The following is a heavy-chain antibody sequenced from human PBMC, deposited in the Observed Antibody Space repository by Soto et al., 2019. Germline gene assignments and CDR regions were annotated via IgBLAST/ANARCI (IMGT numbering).Heavy chain of an antibody. CDR2: ISRSGNTM. D-gene: IGHD2-2*02. CDR1: GFTSWDYD. Sequence: PGGSLRLSCAASGFTSWDYDMSWIRQAPGKGLEWVSYISRSGNTMYYGDYVKGRFTNSRDNAENSVFLQMISLRAEDTAVYYCVREGRSSTSCNTGCAFDIWGQGTMVTVSS. V-gene: IGHV3-11*01. J-gene: IGHJ3*02. CDR3: VREGRSSTSCNTGCAFDI.